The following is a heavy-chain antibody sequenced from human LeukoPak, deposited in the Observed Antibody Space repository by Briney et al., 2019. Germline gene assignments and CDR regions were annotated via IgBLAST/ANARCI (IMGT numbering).Heavy chain of an antibody. Sequence: SETLSLTCAVYGGSFSGYYWSWIRQPPGKGLEWTGEINHSGSTNYNPSLKSRVTISVGTSKSQFSLKLSSVTAADTAVYYCARKDIVVVPAASYYFDYWGQGTLVTVSS. J-gene: IGHJ4*02. V-gene: IGHV4-34*01. D-gene: IGHD2-2*01. CDR2: INHSGST. CDR3: ARKDIVVVPAASYYFDY. CDR1: GGSFSGYY.